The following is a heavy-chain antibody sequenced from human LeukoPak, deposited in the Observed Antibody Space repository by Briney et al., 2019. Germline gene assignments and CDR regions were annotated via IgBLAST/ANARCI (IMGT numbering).Heavy chain of an antibody. CDR1: GFSLSTSGVG. V-gene: IGHV2-5*01. D-gene: IGHD5-24*01. CDR3: AREEMATIMDY. J-gene: IGHJ4*02. Sequence: SGPTLVNPTQTLTLTCTFSGFSLSTSGVGVGWIRQPPGKALEWLALIYWNDDKRYSPSLKSRLTITKDTSKNQVVLTMTNMDPVNTATYYCAREEMATIMDYWGQGTLVTVSS. CDR2: IYWNDDK.